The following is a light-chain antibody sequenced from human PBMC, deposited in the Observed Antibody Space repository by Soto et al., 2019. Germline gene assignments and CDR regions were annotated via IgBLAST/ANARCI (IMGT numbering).Light chain of an antibody. Sequence: QSVLTQPASVYGSTGQSIAISCTGTSSDVGGYDYVSWYQQHPDKAPKLMIYEVTKRPSGVSNRFSGSKSGNTASLTISGLQPEDEADYYCSSHTSGSTRVFGSGTKVTVL. CDR2: EVT. J-gene: IGLJ1*01. CDR3: SSHTSGSTRV. CDR1: SSDVGGYDY. V-gene: IGLV2-14*01.